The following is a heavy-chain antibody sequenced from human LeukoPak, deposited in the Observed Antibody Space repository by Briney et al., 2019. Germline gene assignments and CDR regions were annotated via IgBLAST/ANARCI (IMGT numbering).Heavy chain of an antibody. CDR1: GYTFTSYD. CDR3: ARGGRRGYSGYDFPYNWFDP. V-gene: IGHV1-8*01. Sequence: ASVKASCKASGYTFTSYDINWVRQAPGQGLEWMGWMNPNSGNTGCAQKFQGRVTMTRNTSISTAYMELSSLRSEDTAVYYCARGGRRGYSGYDFPYNWFDPWGQGTLVTVSS. D-gene: IGHD5-12*01. CDR2: MNPNSGNT. J-gene: IGHJ5*02.